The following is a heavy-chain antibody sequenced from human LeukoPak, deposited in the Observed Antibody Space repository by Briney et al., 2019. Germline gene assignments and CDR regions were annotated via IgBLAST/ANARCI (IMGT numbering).Heavy chain of an antibody. V-gene: IGHV1-69*13. CDR1: GGTFSRFT. Sequence: SVKVSCKASGGTFSRFTISWVRQAPGQGFEWMGGITPIFGTANFAQKFQGRVSITADESTSTAFMELSSLRSEGTAVYYCAREWGLESSGYYYAYWGQGTLVTVSS. J-gene: IGHJ4*02. CDR2: ITPIFGTA. D-gene: IGHD3-22*01. CDR3: AREWGLESSGYYYAY.